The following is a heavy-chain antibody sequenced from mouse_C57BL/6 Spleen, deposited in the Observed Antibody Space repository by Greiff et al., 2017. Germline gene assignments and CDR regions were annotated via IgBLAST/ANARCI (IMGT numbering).Heavy chain of an antibody. V-gene: IGHV1-78*01. D-gene: IGHD2-4*01. CDR1: GYTFTDHT. J-gene: IGHJ3*01. CDR2: IYPRDGST. CDR3: ATLFYDYDGFAY. Sequence: VQLQQSDAELVKPGASVKISCKASGYTFTDHTIHWMKQRPEQGLEWIGYIYPRDGSTTYNEKFKGKATLTADKSSSTAYMQLNSLTSEDSAVXFYATLFYDYDGFAYWGQGTLVTVSA.